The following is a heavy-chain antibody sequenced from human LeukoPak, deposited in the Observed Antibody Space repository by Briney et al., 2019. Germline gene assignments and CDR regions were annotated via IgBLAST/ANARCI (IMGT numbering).Heavy chain of an antibody. J-gene: IGHJ6*02. V-gene: IGHV1-69*13. CDR3: ARGEKLNYDILTYDMDV. D-gene: IGHD3-9*01. Sequence: SVKVSCKASGGTFSSYAISWVRQAPGQGLEWMGGIIPIFGTANYAQEFQGRVTITADESTSTAYMELSSLRSEDTAVYYCARGEKLNYDILTYDMDVWGHGTTVTVSS. CDR2: IIPIFGTA. CDR1: GGTFSSYA.